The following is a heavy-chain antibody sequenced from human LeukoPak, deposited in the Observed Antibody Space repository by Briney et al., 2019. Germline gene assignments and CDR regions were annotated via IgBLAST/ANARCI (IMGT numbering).Heavy chain of an antibody. CDR2: TRSKAYGGTT. Sequence: GRSLRLSCTASGFTFGDYAMSWVRQAPGKGLEWVGFTRSKAYGGTTEYAASVKGRFTISRDDSKSIAYLQMNSLKTEDTAVYYCTKEIADIVVVPAATLFDYWGQGTLVTVSS. V-gene: IGHV3-49*04. CDR1: GFTFGDYA. D-gene: IGHD2-2*01. J-gene: IGHJ4*02. CDR3: TKEIADIVVVPAATLFDY.